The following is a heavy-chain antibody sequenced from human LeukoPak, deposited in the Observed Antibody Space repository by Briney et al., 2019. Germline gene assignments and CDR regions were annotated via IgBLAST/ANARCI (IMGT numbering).Heavy chain of an antibody. CDR1: GGSISISGYY. Sequence: PSETLSLTCTVSGGSISISGYYWAWIRQPPGKGPEWIGSIFYTGTTYYNPSLKSRVTMSVDTSKNQISLKLSSVTAADTAVYYCAILPQYYYDRFDYWGQGTLVTVSS. J-gene: IGHJ4*02. CDR2: IFYTGTT. CDR3: AILPQYYYDRFDY. D-gene: IGHD3-22*01. V-gene: IGHV4-39*07.